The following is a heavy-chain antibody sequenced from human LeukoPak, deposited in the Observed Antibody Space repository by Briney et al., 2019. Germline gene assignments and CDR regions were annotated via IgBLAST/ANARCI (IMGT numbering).Heavy chain of an antibody. Sequence: SETLSLTCTVSGGSISSYYWSWIRQPPGKGLEWIGYIYYSGSTNYNPSLKSRVTISVDTSKNQFSLKLSSVTAADTAVYYCAGGRYSGSYSYFDYWGQGTLVTVSS. CDR2: IYYSGST. J-gene: IGHJ4*02. V-gene: IGHV4-59*08. D-gene: IGHD1-26*01. CDR1: GGSISSYY. CDR3: AGGRYSGSYSYFDY.